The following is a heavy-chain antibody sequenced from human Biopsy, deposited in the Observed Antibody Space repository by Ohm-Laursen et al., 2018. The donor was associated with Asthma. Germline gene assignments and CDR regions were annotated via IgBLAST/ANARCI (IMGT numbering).Heavy chain of an antibody. D-gene: IGHD1-7*01. CDR2: IFAANSET. V-gene: IGHV5-51*01. J-gene: IGHJ4*02. Sequence: ESLRISCNASGYTFSDSWIGWVRQMPGKGLEWMGIIFAANSETKYSPSFQGQVTISADMSISTAFLRWSSLKASDTAIYYCARFIDGTFFVDYWGQGTLVTVSS. CDR1: GYTFSDSW. CDR3: ARFIDGTFFVDY.